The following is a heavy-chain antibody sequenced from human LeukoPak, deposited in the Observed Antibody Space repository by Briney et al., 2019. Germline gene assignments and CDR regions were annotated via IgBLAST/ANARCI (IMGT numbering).Heavy chain of an antibody. Sequence: SETLSLTCTVSGGSISSYYWSWIRQPPGKGREWIGYIYYSGTTNYNPSLKSRVTISVDTSKNQFSLMLSSVTAADTAVYYCARGVYIAAAQYAYWGQGTLVTVPS. J-gene: IGHJ4*02. CDR3: ARGVYIAAAQYAY. CDR1: GGSISSYY. CDR2: IYYSGTT. V-gene: IGHV4-59*01. D-gene: IGHD6-13*01.